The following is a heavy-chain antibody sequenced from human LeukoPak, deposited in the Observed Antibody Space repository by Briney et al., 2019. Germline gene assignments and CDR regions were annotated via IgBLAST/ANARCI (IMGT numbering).Heavy chain of an antibody. CDR2: ISGSGGST. Sequence: GGSLRLSCAASGFTFSSYAMSWVRQAPGKGLEWVSAISGSGGSTYYADSVKGRFTISRDNSKNTLYLQTNSLRAEDTAVYYCAKDPPPGDWGYFDYWGQGTLVTVSA. CDR3: AKDPPPGDWGYFDY. J-gene: IGHJ4*02. V-gene: IGHV3-23*01. D-gene: IGHD7-27*01. CDR1: GFTFSSYA.